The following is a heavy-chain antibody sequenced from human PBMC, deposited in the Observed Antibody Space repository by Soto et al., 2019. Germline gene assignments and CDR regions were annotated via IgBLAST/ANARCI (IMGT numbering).Heavy chain of an antibody. V-gene: IGHV4-39*01. J-gene: IGHJ4*02. D-gene: IGHD5-12*01. Sequence: SETLSLTCTVSGCSISSSSYYWGWIRQPPGKGLEWIGSFNHSGSTNYNPSLKSRVTISVDTSKNQFSLKLSSVTAADTAVYYCARHSRMATKELDYWGQGTPVTVSS. CDR1: GCSISSSSYY. CDR3: ARHSRMATKELDY. CDR2: FNHSGST.